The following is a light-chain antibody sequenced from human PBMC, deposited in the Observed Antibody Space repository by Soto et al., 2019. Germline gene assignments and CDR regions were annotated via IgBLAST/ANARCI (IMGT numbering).Light chain of an antibody. Sequence: EIVMTQSPATLSVSPGERATLSCRASQSVSSNLAWYQQKPGQAPRLLIYGASTRATGIPARFSGSGSGTECTLTISSLQAEDFAVYYCQQYNNWPPRYTFGQGTKLESK. J-gene: IGKJ2*01. V-gene: IGKV3-15*01. CDR1: QSVSSN. CDR3: QQYNNWPPRYT. CDR2: GAS.